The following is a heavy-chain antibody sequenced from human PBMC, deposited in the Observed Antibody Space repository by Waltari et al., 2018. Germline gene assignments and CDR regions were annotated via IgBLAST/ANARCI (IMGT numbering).Heavy chain of an antibody. CDR2: IINNGDSS. J-gene: IGHJ4*02. CDR1: GFTFGQHA. V-gene: IGHV3-23*01. CDR3: ARDECTGGDCYSHFHY. Sequence: EVHLLVSGGGLIRRGGSLRLSWPASGFTFGQHALFWVRQAQGKGLEWVSGIINNGDSSFSADSVKGRFTISRDNSKNTLYLQMENRRGEDTAVYYCARDECTGGDCYSHFHYWGQGTLVTVSS. D-gene: IGHD2-21*02.